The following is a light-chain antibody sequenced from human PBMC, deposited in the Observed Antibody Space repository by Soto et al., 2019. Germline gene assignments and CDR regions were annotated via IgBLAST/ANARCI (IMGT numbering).Light chain of an antibody. J-gene: IGKJ1*01. CDR3: QQFNNWPRT. CDR1: QNIGRN. Sequence: EIFLTQSQGTLSVSPGERATFSCRASQNIGRNLVWYQQKPGQAPRLLIFAASTRATGIPARFSGSGSGTEFTLTITSLQPEDFAVYYCQQFNNWPRTFGQGTKVDI. CDR2: AAS. V-gene: IGKV3-15*01.